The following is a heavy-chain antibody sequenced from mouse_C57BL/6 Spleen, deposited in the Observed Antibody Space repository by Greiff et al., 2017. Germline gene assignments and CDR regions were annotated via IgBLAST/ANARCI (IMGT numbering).Heavy chain of an antibody. Sequence: VKLMESGPELVKPGASVKISCKASGYAFSSSWMNWVKQRPGKGLEWIGRIYPGDGDTNYNGKFKGKATLTADKSSSTAYMQLSSLTSEDSAVYFCARFYGSFYYFDYWGQGTTLTVSS. CDR3: ARFYGSFYYFDY. CDR1: GYAFSSSW. J-gene: IGHJ2*01. D-gene: IGHD1-1*01. CDR2: IYPGDGDT. V-gene: IGHV1-82*01.